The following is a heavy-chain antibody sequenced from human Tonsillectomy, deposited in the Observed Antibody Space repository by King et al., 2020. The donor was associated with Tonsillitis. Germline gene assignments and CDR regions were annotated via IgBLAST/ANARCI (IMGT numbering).Heavy chain of an antibody. Sequence: VQLVESGGGGVQPGRSLRLSCAASGFTFSSYGMHWVPQAPGKGREGGAVISYDEDNKYYVDSVKGRFTISRDNSKNTLFMKMNSLRAEDTAVYYCAKECGGGCNFAMDVWGQGTTVTVSS. CDR1: GFTFSSYG. J-gene: IGHJ6*02. CDR3: AKECGGGCNFAMDV. V-gene: IGHV3-30*18. CDR2: ISYDEDNK. D-gene: IGHD2-15*01.